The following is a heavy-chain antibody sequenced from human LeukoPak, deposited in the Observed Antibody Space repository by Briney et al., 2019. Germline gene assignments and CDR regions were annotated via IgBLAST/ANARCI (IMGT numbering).Heavy chain of an antibody. D-gene: IGHD6-13*01. J-gene: IGHJ4*02. V-gene: IGHV3-23*01. CDR1: GFTFSSYA. CDR2: ISGSGGST. CDR3: VRDYSSRWYYFDY. Sequence: GGSLRLSCAASGFTFSSYAMSWVRQAPGKGLEWVSAISGSGGSTYYADSVKGRFTISRDNSKNTMYLQMNSLRAEDTAVYYCVRDYSSRWYYFDYWGQGALVTVSS.